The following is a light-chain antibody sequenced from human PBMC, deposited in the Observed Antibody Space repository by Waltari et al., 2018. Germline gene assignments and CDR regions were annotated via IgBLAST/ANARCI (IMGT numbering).Light chain of an antibody. CDR1: RSDVGSYAA. CDR3: CSYGGRSTWV. J-gene: IGLJ3*02. Sequence: QSALTQPASVSGSPGQSITISCAGTRSDVGSYAAVSGDHQHPGDAPKLVIYEFSKRPRGVCNRFSAPKSGHTASLTVSGLQAEDEAGYPFCSYGGRSTWVFGGGTKLTVL. V-gene: IGLV2-23*02. CDR2: EFS.